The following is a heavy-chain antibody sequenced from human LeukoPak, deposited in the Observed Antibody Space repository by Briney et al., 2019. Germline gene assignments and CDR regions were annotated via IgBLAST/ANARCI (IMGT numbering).Heavy chain of an antibody. V-gene: IGHV4-34*01. Sequence: SETLSLTCAVYGGSFSGYYCSWIRQPPGKGLECIGEINHSGSTNYNPSLKSRVTISVDTSKNQVSLKLSSVTAADTAVYYCARKGSSPYSSGWYRGSRAEYIQHWGQGTLVTVSS. D-gene: IGHD6-19*01. J-gene: IGHJ1*01. CDR2: INHSGST. CDR1: GGSFSGYY. CDR3: ARKGSSPYSSGWYRGSRAEYIQH.